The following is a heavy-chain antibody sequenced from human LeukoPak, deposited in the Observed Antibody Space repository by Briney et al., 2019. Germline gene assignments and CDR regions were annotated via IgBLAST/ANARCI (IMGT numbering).Heavy chain of an antibody. CDR2: ISSSSSTI. CDR3: AELGITMIGGV. J-gene: IGHJ6*04. V-gene: IGHV3-48*01. CDR1: GFTFSSYA. Sequence: GGSLRLSCAASGFTFSSYAMTWVRQAPGKGLEWVSYISSSSSTIYYADSVKGRFTISRDNAKNSLYLQMNSLRAEDTAVYYCAELGITMIGGVWGKGTTVTISS. D-gene: IGHD3-10*02.